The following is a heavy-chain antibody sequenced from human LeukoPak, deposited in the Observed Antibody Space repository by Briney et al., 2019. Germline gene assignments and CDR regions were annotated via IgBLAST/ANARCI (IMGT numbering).Heavy chain of an antibody. D-gene: IGHD3-16*02. Sequence: ASVKVSCKASGYTFTSYAIHWVRQAPGQRPEWMGWINPANGITKYSQKFQGRVTITSDTSASTAHMELSGLRSEDAAVYYCARLPGGLGRYYFEYWGQGTLVAVSS. CDR1: GYTFTSYA. V-gene: IGHV1-3*01. CDR2: INPANGIT. J-gene: IGHJ4*02. CDR3: ARLPGGLGRYYFEY.